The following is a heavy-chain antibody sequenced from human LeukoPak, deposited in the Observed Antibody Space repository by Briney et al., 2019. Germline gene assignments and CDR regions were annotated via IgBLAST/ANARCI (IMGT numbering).Heavy chain of an antibody. CDR1: GYTFTSYY. CDR2: INPSDGST. V-gene: IGHV1-46*01. Sequence: ASVKVSCKASGYTFTSYYIHWVRQAPGQGLEWMGIINPSDGSTSYAQKFQDRVTMTRDTSMSTVYMELSRLRSDDTAVYYCARDIRYGMDVWGQGTTVTVSS. J-gene: IGHJ6*02. D-gene: IGHD2-21*01. CDR3: ARDIRYGMDV.